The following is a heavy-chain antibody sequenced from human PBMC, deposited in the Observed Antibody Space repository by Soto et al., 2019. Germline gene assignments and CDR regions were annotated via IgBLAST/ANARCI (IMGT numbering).Heavy chain of an antibody. D-gene: IGHD1-26*01. Sequence: GGSLRLSCAASGFTFSSYDMHWVRQATGKGLEWVSAIGTAGDTYYPGSVKGRFTISRENAKNSLYLQMNSLRAEDTAVYYCARTRIVGATTYYYYGMDVWGQGTTVTVSS. J-gene: IGHJ6*02. CDR2: IGTAGDT. CDR1: GFTFSSYD. CDR3: ARTRIVGATTYYYYGMDV. V-gene: IGHV3-13*01.